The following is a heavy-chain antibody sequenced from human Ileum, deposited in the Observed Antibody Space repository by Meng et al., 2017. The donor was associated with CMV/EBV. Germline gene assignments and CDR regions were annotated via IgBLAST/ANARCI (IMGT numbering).Heavy chain of an antibody. CDR3: AREPSEPNYFDY. Sequence: VSVVSIRCVGYYWSWIRQPPGKGLEWLGYIFNSGNTYYNPSLKSRVTISVDTSTNQFSLKMRSVTAADTAVYYCAREPSEPNYFDYWGQGTLVTVSS. V-gene: IGHV4-30-4*01. CDR1: VVSIRCVGYY. D-gene: IGHD1-26*01. J-gene: IGHJ4*02. CDR2: IFNSGNT.